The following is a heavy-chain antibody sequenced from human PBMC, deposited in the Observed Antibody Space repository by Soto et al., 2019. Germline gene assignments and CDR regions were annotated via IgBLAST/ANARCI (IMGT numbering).Heavy chain of an antibody. V-gene: IGHV3-53*01. D-gene: IGHD2-2*01. J-gene: IGHJ6*02. CDR3: NARVPDANVRFYYYGMDV. Sequence: GGSLRLSCAASGFTVSGNYMSWVRQAPGKGLEWVSVIYNGYSTSYADSVKGRFTISGDNSKNTVYLQMNSLRAEDTAVYYCNARVPDANVRFYYYGMDVWGQGTTVTVS. CDR2: IYNGYST. CDR1: GFTVSGNY.